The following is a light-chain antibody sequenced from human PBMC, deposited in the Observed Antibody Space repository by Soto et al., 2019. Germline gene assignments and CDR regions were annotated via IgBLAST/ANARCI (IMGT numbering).Light chain of an antibody. V-gene: IGKV1-33*01. CDR2: DAS. J-gene: IGKJ4*01. CDR3: QQYDNLSLT. Sequence: DIQITQSPSTLSGSVGDRVTITCRASQTISSWLAWYQQKPGKAPKLLIYDASNLETGVPSRFSGSGSGTDFTFTISSLQPEDIATYYCQQYDNLSLTFGGGTKVDIK. CDR1: QTISSW.